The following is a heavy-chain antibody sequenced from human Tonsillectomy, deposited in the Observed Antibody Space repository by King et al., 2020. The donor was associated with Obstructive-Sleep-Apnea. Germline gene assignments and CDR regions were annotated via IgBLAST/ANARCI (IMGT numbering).Heavy chain of an antibody. CDR3: ARRDELVVPAAMVLCAFDI. CDR1: GFTFGSYS. J-gene: IGHJ3*02. D-gene: IGHD2-2*01. V-gene: IGHV3-21*01. Sequence: VQLVESGGGLVKPGGSLRLSCAASGFTFGSYSMNWVRQAPGKGLEWVSSISSSSSYIYYADSVKGRFTISRDNAKNSLYLQMNSLRAEDTAVYYCARRDELVVPAAMVLCAFDIWGQGTMVTVSS. CDR2: ISSSSSYI.